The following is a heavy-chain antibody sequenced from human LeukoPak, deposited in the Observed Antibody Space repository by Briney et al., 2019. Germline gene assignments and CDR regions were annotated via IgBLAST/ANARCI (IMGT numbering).Heavy chain of an antibody. Sequence: GGSLRLSCAASGFTFSSYWMNWVRQAPGKGLVWVSRISSDGSSTTYADSVKGRFSISRDNAKNTLYLQMNSLRAEDTAVYYCARDQDGSGSYRPQSFDYWGQGTLVTVSS. CDR2: ISSDGSST. V-gene: IGHV3-74*01. D-gene: IGHD3-10*01. CDR1: GFTFSSYW. CDR3: ARDQDGSGSYRPQSFDY. J-gene: IGHJ4*02.